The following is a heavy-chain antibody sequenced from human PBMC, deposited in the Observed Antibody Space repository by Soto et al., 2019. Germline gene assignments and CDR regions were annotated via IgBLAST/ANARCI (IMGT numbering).Heavy chain of an antibody. CDR2: VWYDGSEK. J-gene: IGHJ4*02. Sequence: QVQLVESGGGVVQPGRSLRLSCAASGFIFSDYGMHWVRQAPGRGPEWLAVVWYDGSEKFYGDSVKGRFTISRDNSKNTMYLQMNSLRVEDTAMYDCAREMDYNSGYHFDDWGQGTLVTVSS. CDR1: GFIFSDYG. V-gene: IGHV3-33*01. D-gene: IGHD3-22*01. CDR3: AREMDYNSGYHFDD.